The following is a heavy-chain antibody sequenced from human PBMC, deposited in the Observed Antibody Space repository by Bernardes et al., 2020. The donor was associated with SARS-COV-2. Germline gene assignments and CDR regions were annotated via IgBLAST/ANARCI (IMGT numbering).Heavy chain of an antibody. Sequence: ASVKVSCKASGYTFTDYFIHWVRQAPGQRLEWMGWINPNTGGTNYVQKFQGRVTMTRDTSITTAYMELSWLGSDDTAIYYCARTRTTISTTGIPVDYWGQGTLVT. V-gene: IGHV1-2*02. D-gene: IGHD2-21*02. J-gene: IGHJ4*02. CDR2: INPNTGGT. CDR1: GYTFTDYF. CDR3: ARTRTTISTTGIPVDY.